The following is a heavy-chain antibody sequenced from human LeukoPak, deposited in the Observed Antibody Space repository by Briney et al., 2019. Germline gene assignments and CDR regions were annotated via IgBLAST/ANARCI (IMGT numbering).Heavy chain of an antibody. V-gene: IGHV1-2*02. CDR2: INGNSGGT. CDR1: GYTLTGYY. CDR3: ARENIEQWPAFDY. Sequence: GASVKVSCEASGYTLTGYYMHWVRQAPGQGPEWMGWINGNSGGTKYAQKFEGRVTMTSDTSTSTVQMDLGTLRSDDTAVYYCARENIEQWPAFDYWGQGTPVTVSS. J-gene: IGHJ4*02. D-gene: IGHD1/OR15-1a*01.